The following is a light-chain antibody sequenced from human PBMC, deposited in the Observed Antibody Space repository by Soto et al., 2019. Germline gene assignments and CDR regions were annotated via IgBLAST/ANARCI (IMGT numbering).Light chain of an antibody. CDR2: DAS. CDR3: QQYNFGWT. J-gene: IGKJ1*01. Sequence: DIQMTQSPSTQSASVGDRVTITCRASQSISRWLAWYRQKPGKAPNLLIYDASTLKSVVPSRFSGSGSGTEFTLTISSLQPDDFATYFCQQYNFGWTFGQGTKV. V-gene: IGKV1-5*01. CDR1: QSISRW.